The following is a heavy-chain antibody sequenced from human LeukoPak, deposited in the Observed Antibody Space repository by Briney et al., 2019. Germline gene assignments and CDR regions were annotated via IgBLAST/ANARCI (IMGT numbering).Heavy chain of an antibody. Sequence: SDTLSLTFSVSGGSISSYYWSWIRQPAGKRLEWIGRIYTSGSTNYTPSLKSRVTMSVDTSKNQFSLKLSSVTAADTAVYYCAREREDYGDFNFDYWGQGTLVTVSS. CDR2: IYTSGST. V-gene: IGHV4-4*07. CDR1: GGSISSYY. CDR3: AREREDYGDFNFDY. D-gene: IGHD4-17*01. J-gene: IGHJ4*02.